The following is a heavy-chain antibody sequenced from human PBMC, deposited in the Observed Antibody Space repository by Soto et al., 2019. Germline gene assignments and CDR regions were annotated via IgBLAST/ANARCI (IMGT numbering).Heavy chain of an antibody. Sequence: SETQSLTCTVSGSSVSSGSYYWSWIRQPPGKGLEWIGYIYYSGSTNYNPSLKSRVTISVDTSKNQFSLKLSSVTAADTAVYYCASGYYDILTGYYEYGMDVWGQGTTVTVS. CDR1: GSSVSSGSYY. CDR2: IYYSGST. CDR3: ASGYYDILTGYYEYGMDV. V-gene: IGHV4-61*01. J-gene: IGHJ6*02. D-gene: IGHD3-9*01.